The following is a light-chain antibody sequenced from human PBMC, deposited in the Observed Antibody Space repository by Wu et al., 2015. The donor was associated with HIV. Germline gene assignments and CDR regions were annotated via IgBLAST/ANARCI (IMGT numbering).Light chain of an antibody. CDR3: QQYHSYPRT. CDR1: QSISNW. CDR2: AAS. Sequence: DIQMTQSPSSVSASVGDRVTITCRASQSISNWLAWYQQKPGKAPKLLIYAASSLQSGVPSRFSGSGSGTDFILTISRLQSEDFASYYCQQYHSYPRTFGQGTKVEIK. J-gene: IGKJ1*01. V-gene: IGKV1-12*01.